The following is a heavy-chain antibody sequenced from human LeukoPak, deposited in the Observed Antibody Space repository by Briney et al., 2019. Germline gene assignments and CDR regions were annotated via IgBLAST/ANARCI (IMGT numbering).Heavy chain of an antibody. CDR1: GGSISSYY. J-gene: IGHJ4*02. D-gene: IGHD7-27*01. Sequence: SETLSLTCTVSGGSISSYYWSWIRQPPGEGLEWIGYIYYSGTTSHNPSLKSRVTISLDTSKNQFSLKLSSVTAADTAVYYCARGANWGSPDYWGQGTLVTVSS. CDR3: ARGANWGSPDY. CDR2: IYYSGTT. V-gene: IGHV4-59*01.